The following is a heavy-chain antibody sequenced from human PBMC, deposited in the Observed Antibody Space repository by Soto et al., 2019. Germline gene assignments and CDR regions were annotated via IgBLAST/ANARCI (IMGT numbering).Heavy chain of an antibody. Sequence: ASVKVSCKASGDTFTTYDINWVRQATGHGLEWMGWINPNSGNIGYAQRFQGRVTMTRDTAIRTAYMEVSSPRSDDTAVYYCARGRASGSYYLLDYWGQGTXXXVSS. V-gene: IGHV1-8*01. CDR1: GDTFTTYD. D-gene: IGHD3-10*01. J-gene: IGHJ4*02. CDR2: INPNSGNI. CDR3: ARGRASGSYYLLDY.